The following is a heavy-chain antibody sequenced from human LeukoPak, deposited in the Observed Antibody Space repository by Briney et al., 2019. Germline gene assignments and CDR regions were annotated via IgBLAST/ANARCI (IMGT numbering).Heavy chain of an antibody. CDR1: GLTFSRYS. CDR3: AKDLAEMATIIDY. V-gene: IGHV3-23*01. Sequence: GGSLRLSCAVSGLTFSRYSMSWVRQAPGKGLEWVSAISGSGGSTYYADSVKGRFTISRDNSKNTLYLQMNSLRAEDTAVYYCAKDLAEMATIIDYWGQGTLVTVSS. J-gene: IGHJ4*02. D-gene: IGHD5-24*01. CDR2: ISGSGGST.